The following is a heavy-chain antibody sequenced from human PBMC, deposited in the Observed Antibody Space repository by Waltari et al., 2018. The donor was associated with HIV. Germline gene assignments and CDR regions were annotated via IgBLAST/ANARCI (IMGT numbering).Heavy chain of an antibody. D-gene: IGHD1-26*01. Sequence: QVQLVQSGAEVKKPGASVKVSCKASGYTFTSYNIYWVRQAPGQGLEWMGWRNPNTGDTAYAKKFPGRVTMTRDTSMSTAYMELSSLRSEDTAVYYCARVRRPSGSYYLSYWGQGTLVTVSS. V-gene: IGHV1-8*01. CDR1: GYTFTSYN. J-gene: IGHJ4*02. CDR3: ARVRRPSGSYYLSY. CDR2: RNPNTGDT.